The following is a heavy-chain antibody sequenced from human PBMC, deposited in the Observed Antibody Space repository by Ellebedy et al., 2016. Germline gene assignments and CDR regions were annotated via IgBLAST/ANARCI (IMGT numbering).Heavy chain of an antibody. CDR1: GFTFSSYW. V-gene: IGHV3-7*03. CDR3: AKEWNMAKNRDYFDY. Sequence: GESLKISCAASGFTFSSYWMSWVRQAPGKGLEWVANIKQDGSEKYYVDSVKGRFTISRDNAKNSLYLQMNSLRAEDTAIYYCAKEWNMAKNRDYFDYWGQGTLVTVSS. D-gene: IGHD5-24*01. J-gene: IGHJ4*02. CDR2: IKQDGSEK.